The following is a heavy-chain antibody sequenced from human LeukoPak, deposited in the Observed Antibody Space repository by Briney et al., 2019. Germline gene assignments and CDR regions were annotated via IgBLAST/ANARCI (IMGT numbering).Heavy chain of an antibody. CDR2: ISHSAYST. CDR3: AKGAQERSQYYYYYYMDV. J-gene: IGHJ6*03. V-gene: IGHV3-23*01. Sequence: GGSLRLSCAASGFTFSSFAMSCVRQAPGKGLEWVSSISHSAYSTYYADSVKGRFTTPRGNAKNSLYLQMNSLRAEDMALYYGAKGAQERSQYYYYYYMDVWGKGTTVTVSS. D-gene: IGHD1-1*01. CDR1: GFTFSSFA.